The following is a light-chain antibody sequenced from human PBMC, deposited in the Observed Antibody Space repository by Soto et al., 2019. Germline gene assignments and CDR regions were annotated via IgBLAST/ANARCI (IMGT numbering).Light chain of an antibody. J-gene: IGKJ3*01. V-gene: IGKV1-33*01. CDR2: DAS. Sequence: DIQMTQSPSSLSASVGDRVTITCQASQDISKYLNWYQQKPGKAPKLLIYDASNLKTGVPSRFSGSGSRTDFTFTISSLQHEDITTYYCQQYDNLFTFGPGTKVDIK. CDR3: QQYDNLFT. CDR1: QDISKY.